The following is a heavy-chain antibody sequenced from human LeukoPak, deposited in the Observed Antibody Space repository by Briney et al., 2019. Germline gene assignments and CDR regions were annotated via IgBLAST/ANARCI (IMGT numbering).Heavy chain of an antibody. J-gene: IGHJ4*02. CDR2: IIPIFGTA. D-gene: IGHD6-13*01. CDR3: ARVTETLYSSSWYGSTSGTLSASDY. CDR1: GGTFSSYA. V-gene: IGHV1-69*01. Sequence: SVKVSCKASGGTFSSYAISWVRQAPGQGLEWMGGIIPIFGTANYTQKFQGRVTITADESTSTAYMELSSLRSEDTAVYYCARVTETLYSSSWYGSTSGTLSASDYWGQGTLVTVSS.